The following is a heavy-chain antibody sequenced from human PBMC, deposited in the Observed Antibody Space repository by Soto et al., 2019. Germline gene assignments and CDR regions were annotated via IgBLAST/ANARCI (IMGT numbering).Heavy chain of an antibody. CDR2: ISFDGSNK. J-gene: IGHJ6*02. D-gene: IGHD1-1*01. Sequence: QVQLVESGGGVVQPGRSLRLSCAASGFTFSSFGMHWFRQAPGKGLEWVAFISFDGSNKYYVDSVKGRFIISRDNSKNTLSMQMNILKAEDTSVYYCAKDTSKYRNNWHDYYGLDVWGQGTTVIVSS. CDR1: GFTFSSFG. V-gene: IGHV3-30*18. CDR3: AKDTSKYRNNWHDYYGLDV.